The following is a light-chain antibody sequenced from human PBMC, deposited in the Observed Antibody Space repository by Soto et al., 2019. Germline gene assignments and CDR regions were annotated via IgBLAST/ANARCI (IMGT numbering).Light chain of an antibody. CDR1: QSVTSNY. V-gene: IGKV3-20*01. CDR2: VAS. J-gene: IGKJ4*01. Sequence: EIVLTQSPGTLSLSPGERVTLSCRASQSVTSNYLAWYQQKPGQAPMLLIYVASSRAIGIPARFSGSGSGTDFSLTISRLEPEEFAVYYCQQYGSSPGTFGGGTKVEIK. CDR3: QQYGSSPGT.